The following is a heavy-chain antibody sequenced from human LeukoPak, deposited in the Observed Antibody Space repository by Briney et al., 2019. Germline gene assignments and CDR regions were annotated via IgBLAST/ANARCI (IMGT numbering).Heavy chain of an antibody. CDR1: GFTFSSYS. CDR2: ISGSGGST. D-gene: IGHD6-13*01. V-gene: IGHV3-23*01. CDR3: AKLDRQQLVYFDY. Sequence: GGSLRLSCAASGFTFSSYSMSWVRQAPGKGLEWVSAISGSGGSTYYADSVKGRFTISRDNSKNTLYLQMNSLRAEDTAVYYCAKLDRQQLVYFDYWGQGTLATVSS. J-gene: IGHJ4*02.